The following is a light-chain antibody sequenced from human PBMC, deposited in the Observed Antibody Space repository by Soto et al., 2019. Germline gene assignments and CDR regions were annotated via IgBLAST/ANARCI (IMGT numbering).Light chain of an antibody. CDR1: QSVRSN. CDR3: QQYKDWPQWT. J-gene: IGKJ1*01. Sequence: EVVMTQSPATLSVSPGERATLSCRASQSVRSNLAWYQQKPGQAPRLLIYGASTRATDIPARFSGSGSGTEFTLTISSLQSEDFAVYYCQQYKDWPQWTFGQGTKVEIK. CDR2: GAS. V-gene: IGKV3-15*01.